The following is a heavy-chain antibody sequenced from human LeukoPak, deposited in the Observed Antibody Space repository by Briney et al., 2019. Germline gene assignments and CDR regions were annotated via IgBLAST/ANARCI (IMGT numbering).Heavy chain of an antibody. CDR2: IYYSGCT. J-gene: IGHJ3*02. Sequence: SETLSLTCTVPGGSISSYYWSWVRHPPGKGLEWVGYIYYSGCTNNIPSLKSRVTISVDTSKNQFALKVSSVTAADTAVYYCAGQIAVAGTGAFDMWGQETMVSVSS. CDR1: GGSISSYY. CDR3: AGQIAVAGTGAFDM. D-gene: IGHD6-19*01. V-gene: IGHV4-59*08.